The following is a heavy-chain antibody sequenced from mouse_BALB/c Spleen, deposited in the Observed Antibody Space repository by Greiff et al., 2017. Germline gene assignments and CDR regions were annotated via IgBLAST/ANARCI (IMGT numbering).Heavy chain of an antibody. J-gene: IGHJ3*01. D-gene: IGHD2-4*01. CDR2: INSNGGST. CDR1: GFTFSSYG. Sequence: EVQRVESGGGLVQPGGSLKLSCAASGFTFSSYGMSWVRQTPDKRLELVATINSNGGSTYYPDSVKGRFTNSRDNAKNTLYLQMSSLKSEDTAMYYCARDQGLRRGFAYWGQGTLVTVSA. CDR3: ARDQGLRRGFAY. V-gene: IGHV5-6-3*01.